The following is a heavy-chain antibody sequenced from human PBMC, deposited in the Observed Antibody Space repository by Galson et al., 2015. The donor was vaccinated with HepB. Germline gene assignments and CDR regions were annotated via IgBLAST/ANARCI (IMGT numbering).Heavy chain of an antibody. CDR3: ARGRDYGSGSYYNGPYYYGMDV. CDR1: GGSISSGGYY. J-gene: IGHJ6*02. CDR2: IYYSGST. D-gene: IGHD3-10*01. Sequence: QVQLQESGPGPVKPSQTLSLTCTVSGGSISSGGYYWSWIRQHPGKGLEWIGYIYYSGSTYYNPSLKSRVTISVDTSKNQFSLKLSSVTAADTAVYYCARGRDYGSGSYYNGPYYYGMDVWGQGTTVTVSS. V-gene: IGHV4-31*03.